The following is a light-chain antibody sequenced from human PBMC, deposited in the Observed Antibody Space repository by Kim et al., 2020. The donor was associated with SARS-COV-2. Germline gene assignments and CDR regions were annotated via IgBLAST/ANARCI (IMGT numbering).Light chain of an antibody. CDR1: TSIRSSD. V-gene: IGKV3-20*01. CDR2: GAS. Sequence: LSPGEGATLSCRASTSIRSSDLAWYQQKPGQAPRLLIYGASSRATGIPDRFSGSGSGTDFTLTISRLEPDDFAVYHCQQYGDPLTFGQGTRLEIK. J-gene: IGKJ5*01. CDR3: QQYGDPLT.